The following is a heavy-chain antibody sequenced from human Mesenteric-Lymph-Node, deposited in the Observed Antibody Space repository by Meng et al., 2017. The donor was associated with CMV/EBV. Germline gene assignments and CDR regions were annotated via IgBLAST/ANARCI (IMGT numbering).Heavy chain of an antibody. CDR2: INQSGST. CDR3: ARVGRRVGYYYYYYGMDV. V-gene: IGHV4-34*01. D-gene: IGHD1-26*01. J-gene: IGHJ6*02. Sequence: SETLSLTCAVYGGSFSGYYWSWIRQPPGKGLEWIGEINQSGSTKYNPSLKSRVTISVDTSKNQFSLKLSSVTAADTAVYYCARVGRRVGYYYYYYGMDVWGQGTTVTVSS. CDR1: GGSFSGYY.